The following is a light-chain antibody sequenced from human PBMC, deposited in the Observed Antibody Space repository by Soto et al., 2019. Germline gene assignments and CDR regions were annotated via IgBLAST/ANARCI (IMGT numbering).Light chain of an antibody. Sequence: AIQMTQSPSSLSASVGDTVTVTCRASQGIRNYLNWFQQKPGKAPKRLISVASTLQSGVPSRFSGSGSGTEFTLTISSLQPEDSATYYCQQYHTYSWTFGQGTKV. CDR1: QGIRNY. CDR3: QQYHTYSWT. V-gene: IGKV1-6*01. CDR2: VAS. J-gene: IGKJ1*01.